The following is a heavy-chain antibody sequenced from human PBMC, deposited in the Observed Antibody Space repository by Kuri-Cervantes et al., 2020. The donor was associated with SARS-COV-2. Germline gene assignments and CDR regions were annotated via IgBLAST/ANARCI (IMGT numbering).Heavy chain of an antibody. CDR3: ARQGFSGYEGLFDP. J-gene: IGHJ5*02. CDR1: GGSISSYY. V-gene: IGHV4-59*08. CDR2: IYYSGST. D-gene: IGHD5-12*01. Sequence: GSLRLSCTVSGGSISSYYWNWIPQPPGKGLEWIGYIYYSGSTNYNPSLKGRVTISVDTSKNQFSLKLSSVTAADTAVYYCARQGFSGYEGLFDPWGQGTLVTVSS.